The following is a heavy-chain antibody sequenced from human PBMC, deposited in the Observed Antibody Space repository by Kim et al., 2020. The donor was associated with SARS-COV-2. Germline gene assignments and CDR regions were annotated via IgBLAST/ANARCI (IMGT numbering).Heavy chain of an antibody. V-gene: IGHV1-3*01. J-gene: IGHJ4*02. D-gene: IGHD3-10*01. CDR3: ARVSGPVAREVRDY. CDR2: INGGNGKT. CDR1: GYTFTSYS. Sequence: ASVKVSCKASGYTFTSYSTHWVRKAPGQRLEWMGWINGGNGKTKYSEQFQGRVTITRDTSASTAYMELSSLRSEDTAIYYGARVSGPVAREVRDYWGQGTQVIVSS.